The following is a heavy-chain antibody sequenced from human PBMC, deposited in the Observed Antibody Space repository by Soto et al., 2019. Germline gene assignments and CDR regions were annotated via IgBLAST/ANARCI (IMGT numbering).Heavy chain of an antibody. J-gene: IGHJ4*02. CDR2: ISAYNGNT. V-gene: IGHV1-18*01. D-gene: IGHD3-3*01. CDR1: GYTFTSYG. Sequence: QVQLVQSGAEVKKPGASVKVSCKASGYTFTSYGISWVRQAPGQGLEWMGWISAYNGNTNYAQKLQGRVTMTTDTATSTDYMELGSLRSDDTAVYYCARGAYYDFWSGYARLHYWGQGTLVTVSS. CDR3: ARGAYYDFWSGYARLHY.